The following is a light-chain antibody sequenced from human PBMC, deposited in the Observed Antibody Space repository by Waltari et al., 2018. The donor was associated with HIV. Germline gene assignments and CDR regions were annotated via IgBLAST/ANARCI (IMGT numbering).Light chain of an antibody. CDR3: QVWDSSTGV. J-gene: IGLJ3*02. Sequence: SYELTQSLSVSVALGQTAKITCGGNNIASQNVHWYQQRPGQAPVLVIYRDNIRPSGIPERFSGSNSGNTAILSISRVQAEDEGDYYCQVWDSSTGVFGGGTNLTVL. CDR2: RDN. V-gene: IGLV3-9*01. CDR1: NIASQN.